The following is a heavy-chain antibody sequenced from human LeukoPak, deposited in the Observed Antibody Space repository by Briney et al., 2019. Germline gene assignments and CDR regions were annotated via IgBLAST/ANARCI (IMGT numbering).Heavy chain of an antibody. J-gene: IGHJ5*01. CDR3: ATTASQCTSVSCPLWVDS. CDR1: GGSISSNSVY. V-gene: IGHV4-39*01. CDR2: IFYSGNT. D-gene: IGHD2-2*01. Sequence: SETLSLTCTVSGGSISSNSVYWGWIRQPPGKGLEWIASIFYSGNTYYNPSLTSRVTISVDTSNNQFSLKLSSVTAEDTDVYYCATTASQCTSVSCPLWVDSWGQGTLVTVSS.